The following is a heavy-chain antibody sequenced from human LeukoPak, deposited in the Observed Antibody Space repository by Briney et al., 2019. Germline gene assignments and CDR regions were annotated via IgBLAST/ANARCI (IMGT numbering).Heavy chain of an antibody. CDR2: IYYSGST. CDR1: GGSISSYY. CDR3: ARGEDYYDSSGPNWFDP. V-gene: IGHV4-59*01. Sequence: PSETLSLTCTVSGGSISSYYWSWIRQPPGKGLEWIGYIYYSGSTNCNPSLKSRVTISVDTSKNQFSLKLSSVTAADTAVYYCARGEDYYDSSGPNWFDPWGQGTLVTVSS. J-gene: IGHJ5*02. D-gene: IGHD3-22*01.